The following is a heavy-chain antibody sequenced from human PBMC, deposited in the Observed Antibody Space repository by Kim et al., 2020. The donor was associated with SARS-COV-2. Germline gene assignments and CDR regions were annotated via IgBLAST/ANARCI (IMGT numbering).Heavy chain of an antibody. CDR3: AREWVYSSSWDFDY. V-gene: IGHV1-2*02. D-gene: IGHD6-13*01. Sequence: ASVKVSCKASGYTFTGYYMHWVRQAPGQGLEWMGWINPNSGGTNYAQKFQGRVTMTRDTSISTAYMELSRLRSDDTAVYYCAREWVYSSSWDFDYWGQGTLVTVSS. J-gene: IGHJ4*02. CDR2: INPNSGGT. CDR1: GYTFTGYY.